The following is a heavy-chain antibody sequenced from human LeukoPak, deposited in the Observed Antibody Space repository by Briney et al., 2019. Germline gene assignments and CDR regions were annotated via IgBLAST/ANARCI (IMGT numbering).Heavy chain of an antibody. Sequence: PSETLSLTCTVSGGSISSYYWSWIRQPPGKGLEWIGYIYYSGSTNYNPSLKSRVTISVDTSKNQFSLKLSSVTAADTAVYYCARGFYYYGSGSYYGYFDYWGQGTLVTVSS. CDR1: GGSISSYY. CDR2: IYYSGST. CDR3: ARGFYYYGSGSYYGYFDY. J-gene: IGHJ4*02. D-gene: IGHD3-10*01. V-gene: IGHV4-59*12.